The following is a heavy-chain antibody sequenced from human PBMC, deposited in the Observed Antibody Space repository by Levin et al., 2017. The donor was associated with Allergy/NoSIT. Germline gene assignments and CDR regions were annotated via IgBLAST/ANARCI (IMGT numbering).Heavy chain of an antibody. CDR1: GYTFINYV. J-gene: IGHJ5*02. CDR3: VRDFYCVHGRWYDCFDP. Sequence: ASVKVSCKSSGYTFINYVISWVRQAPGQGLKWMAWISASSGDTRYAQEIQGRITMTTDTSTSTVYIELRSLSFDDTAVYYCVRDFYCVHGRWYDCFDPWCQGTLVTVAA. V-gene: IGHV1-18*01. D-gene: IGHD6-13*01. CDR2: ISASSGDT.